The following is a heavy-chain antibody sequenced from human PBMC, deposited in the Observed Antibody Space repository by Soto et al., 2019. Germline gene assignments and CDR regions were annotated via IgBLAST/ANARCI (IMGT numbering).Heavy chain of an antibody. J-gene: IGHJ5*02. CDR2: IYYSGST. CDR1: GVSVSSICYY. V-gene: IGHV4-31*03. CDR3: EREKIMGPAEMAVFDN. Sequence: SETLSLTCTVSGVSVSSICYYWSWIRQHPGKGLEWIGYIYYSGSTSYNPSLKSRVTISVDTSKNQFSLKLRSVTAADTAVYYCEREKIMGPAEMAVFDNWGQRTPGTVSS. D-gene: IGHD2-2*01.